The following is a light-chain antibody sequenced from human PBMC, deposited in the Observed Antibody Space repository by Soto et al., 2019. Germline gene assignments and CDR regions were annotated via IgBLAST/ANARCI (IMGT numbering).Light chain of an antibody. Sequence: QSALTQPASVSGSPGQSITISCTGTSSDVGGYNYVSWYQQHPNKAPKLMIYEVINRPSGVSNRFSGSKSANTASLTISGLQSEGEADYYCSSYTSSNTWVFGGGTKVTVL. CDR3: SSYTSSNTWV. J-gene: IGLJ3*02. CDR1: SSDVGGYNY. V-gene: IGLV2-14*01. CDR2: EVI.